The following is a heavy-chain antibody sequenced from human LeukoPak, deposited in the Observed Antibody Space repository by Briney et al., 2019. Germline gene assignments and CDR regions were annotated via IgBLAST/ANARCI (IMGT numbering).Heavy chain of an antibody. D-gene: IGHD3-22*01. CDR1: GGSFSGYY. V-gene: IGHV4-34*01. J-gene: IGHJ6*03. CDR2: INHSGST. CDR3: ARQTYYYDSSGYHLYYYYYYMDV. Sequence: SETLSLTCAVYGGSFSGYYWSWIRQPPGKGLEWIGEINHSGSTNYNPSLKCRVTISVDTSKDQFSLKLSSVTAADTAVYYCARQTYYYDSSGYHLYYYYYYMDVWGKGTTVTISS.